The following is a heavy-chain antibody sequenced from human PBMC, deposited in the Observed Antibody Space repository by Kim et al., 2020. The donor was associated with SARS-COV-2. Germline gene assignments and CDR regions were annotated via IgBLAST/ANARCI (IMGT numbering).Heavy chain of an antibody. CDR2: IFYSGST. Sequence: SETLFLTCTVSHGAISGYYWGWIRQPPGKGLEWIGHIFYSGSTYYNPSLKSRLTISVDMSKDQFSLNLRSVTAADTAVYYCARAFGELLPPRLDYWGQGLLVTVSS. CDR3: ARAFGELLPPRLDY. D-gene: IGHD3-10*01. J-gene: IGHJ4*02. V-gene: IGHV4-59*01. CDR1: HGAISGYY.